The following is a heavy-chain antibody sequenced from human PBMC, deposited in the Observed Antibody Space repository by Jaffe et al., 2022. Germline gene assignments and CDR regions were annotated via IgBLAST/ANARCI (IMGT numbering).Heavy chain of an antibody. Sequence: QLQLQESGPGLVKPSETLSLTCAVSGGSISSSAYYWGWIRQPPGKGLEWIGSMSYSGSTYYNKSLKSRVTISLDMSKNQFSLKVTSVTAADTAIYYCARRMDGSGSYPDHWGQGTLVTVSS. CDR1: GGSISSSAYY. CDR2: MSYSGST. V-gene: IGHV4-39*01. CDR3: ARRMDGSGSYPDH. D-gene: IGHD3-10*01. J-gene: IGHJ4*02.